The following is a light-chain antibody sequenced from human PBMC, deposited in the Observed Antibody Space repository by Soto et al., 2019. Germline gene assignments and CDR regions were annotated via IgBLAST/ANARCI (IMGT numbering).Light chain of an antibody. V-gene: IGKV3-11*01. CDR2: DTF. CDR1: QSVGNA. J-gene: IGKJ4*01. CDR3: QQRDGWPLT. Sequence: EIVLTQSPATLSLSTGERAILSCRASQSVGNALAWYQQKPGQPPRLLIYDTFNRATGIPARFSGSGSGTGFTLTISSLEPDDFAVYYCQQRDGWPLTFGGGTKVDI.